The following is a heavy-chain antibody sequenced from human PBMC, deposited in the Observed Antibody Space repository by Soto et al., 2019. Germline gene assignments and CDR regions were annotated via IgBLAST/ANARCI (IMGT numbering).Heavy chain of an antibody. V-gene: IGHV5-51*01. D-gene: IGHD6-6*01. CDR2: IYPADSDT. CDR3: ASPGGSIAAQY. J-gene: IGHJ4*02. CDR1: GYSFTTYW. Sequence: PGESLKISCTGSGYSFTTYWIGWVRQMPGKGLEWMGIIYPADSDTRYSPSFHGQVTISADKSINTAYLQLSSLKASDTAMYYCASPGGSIAAQYWGQGTLVTVSS.